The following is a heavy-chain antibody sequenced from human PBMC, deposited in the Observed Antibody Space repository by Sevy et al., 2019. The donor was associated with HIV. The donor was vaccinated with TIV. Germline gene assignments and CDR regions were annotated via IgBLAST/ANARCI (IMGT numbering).Heavy chain of an antibody. D-gene: IGHD3-16*01. J-gene: IGHJ6*03. CDR3: ASLALTFGGDPDEYHSVMGV. V-gene: IGHV3-30*03. CDR1: GFTFSSYD. CDR2: ISYDGKNK. Sequence: GGSLRLSCAASGFTFSSYDMHWVRQAPGKGLEWVAGISYDGKNKYYVDSVKGRFTISIDNSKNILYLQVNSLRAEDTAVYYCASLALTFGGDPDEYHSVMGVWGKVTTVNVS.